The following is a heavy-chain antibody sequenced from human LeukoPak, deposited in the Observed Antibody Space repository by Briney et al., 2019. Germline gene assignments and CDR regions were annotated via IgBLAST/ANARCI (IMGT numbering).Heavy chain of an antibody. V-gene: IGHV3-30*18. Sequence: GRSLRLSCAASGFTFSSYGMHWVRQAPGKGLEWVAVISYDGSTKYYADSVKGRFTISRDNSKNTLYLQMNSLRAEDTAVYYCAKGGLHIVVVTALDYWGQGTLVTVSS. D-gene: IGHD2-21*02. CDR3: AKGGLHIVVVTALDY. J-gene: IGHJ4*02. CDR1: GFTFSSYG. CDR2: ISYDGSTK.